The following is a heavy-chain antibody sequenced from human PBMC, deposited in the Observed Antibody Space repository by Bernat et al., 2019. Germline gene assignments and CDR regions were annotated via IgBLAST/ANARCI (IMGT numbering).Heavy chain of an antibody. V-gene: IGHV3-30*18. J-gene: IGHJ6*02. D-gene: IGHD1-26*01. CDR1: GFTFSSYG. CDR2: ISYDGSNK. Sequence: QVKLVESGGGVVQPGRSLRLSCAASGFTFSSYGMHWVRQAPGKGLEWVAVISYDGSNKYYADSVKGRFTISRDNSKNTLYLQMNSLRAEDTAVYYCAKEYSSGRYYYYYGMDVWGQGTTVTVSS. CDR3: AKEYSSGRYYYYYGMDV.